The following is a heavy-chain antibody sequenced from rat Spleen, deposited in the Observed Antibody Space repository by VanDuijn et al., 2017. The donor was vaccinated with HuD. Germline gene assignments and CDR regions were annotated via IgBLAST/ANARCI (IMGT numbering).Heavy chain of an antibody. CDR2: ISYDGDTT. J-gene: IGHJ3*01. Sequence: EVQLVESGGGLVQPGRSMSLSCAASGFTFNNYWMTWIRQAPGKGLEWVAYISYDGDTTYYRDSVKGRFTISRDNAKSTLYLQMDSLRSEDTATYYCTTRPYYSSLNWFPYWGQGTLVTVSS. CDR3: TTRPYYSSLNWFPY. CDR1: GFTFNNYW. D-gene: IGHD1-2*01. V-gene: IGHV5-20*01.